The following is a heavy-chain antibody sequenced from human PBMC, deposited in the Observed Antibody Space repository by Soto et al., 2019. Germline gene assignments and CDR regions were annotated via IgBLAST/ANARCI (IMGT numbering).Heavy chain of an antibody. CDR3: ARLRGYSGTYYYGMDV. Sequence: SETLSLTCAVSGGSISSSSYYWGWIRQPPGKGLEWIGSIYYSGSTYYNPSLKSRVTISVDTSKNQFSLKLSSVTAADTAVYYCARLRGYSGTYYYGMDVWGQGTTVTVSS. CDR2: IYYSGST. CDR1: GGSISSSSYY. J-gene: IGHJ6*02. V-gene: IGHV4-39*01. D-gene: IGHD5-12*01.